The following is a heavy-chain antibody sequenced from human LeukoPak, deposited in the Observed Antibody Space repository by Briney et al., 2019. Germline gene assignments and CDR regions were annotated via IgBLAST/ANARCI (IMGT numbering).Heavy chain of an antibody. CDR1: GYTFTGYY. CDR2: INPNSGGT. V-gene: IGHV1-2*02. CDR3: ARAGYKTYYYDSSGSVRAFDI. D-gene: IGHD3-22*01. J-gene: IGHJ3*02. Sequence: VASVKVSCKASGYTFTGYYMHWVRQAPGQGLEWMGWINPNSGGTNYAQKFQGRVTMTRDTSISTAYMELSRLRSDDTAVYYCARAGYKTYYYDSSGSVRAFDIWGQGTMVTVSS.